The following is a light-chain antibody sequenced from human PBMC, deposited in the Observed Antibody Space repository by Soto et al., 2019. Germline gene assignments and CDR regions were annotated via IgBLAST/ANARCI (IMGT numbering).Light chain of an antibody. CDR3: QQYGSLLT. V-gene: IGKV3-20*01. J-gene: IGKJ4*01. Sequence: EIVLTQSPGTLSLSPGERATLSCRASQSVSSSYLDWYQQKPGQAPRLLIYGASSRATGIPDRFSGSGSGKDFTLTISRLEPEDVAVYYCQQYGSLLTFGGGTKVEIK. CDR2: GAS. CDR1: QSVSSSY.